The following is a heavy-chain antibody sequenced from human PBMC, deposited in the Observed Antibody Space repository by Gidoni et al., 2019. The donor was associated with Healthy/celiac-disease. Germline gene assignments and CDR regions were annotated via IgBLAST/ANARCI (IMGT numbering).Heavy chain of an antibody. CDR2: IKSKTYGGTT. J-gene: IGHJ4*02. Sequence: EVQLVETGGGWVKHGGSLRLSCAASGSTFSNARLGWVRQAPGKGLEWVGRIKSKTYGGTTDYAAPVKGRFTISRDDSKNTLYLQRNSLTTEDTAVYYCTTDLPTIDILTGTLFDYWGQGTLVTVSS. CDR1: GSTFSNAR. D-gene: IGHD3-9*01. V-gene: IGHV3-15*01. CDR3: TTDLPTIDILTGTLFDY.